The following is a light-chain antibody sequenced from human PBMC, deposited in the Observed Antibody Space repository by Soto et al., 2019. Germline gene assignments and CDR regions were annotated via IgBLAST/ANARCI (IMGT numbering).Light chain of an antibody. V-gene: IGKV3-11*01. CDR2: DAS. J-gene: IGKJ3*01. CDR1: QDVSIF. CDR3: QQRSNWPPSGFT. Sequence: EILLAQSPATLSLSPGERATLSCKASQDVSIFLAWYQQKPGQAPRLLIYDASIRATGIPARFSGSGSGTDFTLTISSLEPEDFAVYYCQQRSNWPPSGFTFGPGTKVDIK.